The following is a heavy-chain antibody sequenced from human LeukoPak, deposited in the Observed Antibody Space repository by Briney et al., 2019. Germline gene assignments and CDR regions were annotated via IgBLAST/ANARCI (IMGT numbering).Heavy chain of an antibody. Sequence: SETLSLTCTVSGGSISSYYWSWLRQPPGKGLEWIGYIYYSGSTNYNPSLKSRVTISVDTSKNQFSLKLSSVTAADTAVYYCARDGSGYEVDAFDIRGQGTMVTVSS. CDR2: IYYSGST. J-gene: IGHJ3*02. V-gene: IGHV4-59*01. D-gene: IGHD5-12*01. CDR3: ARDGSGYEVDAFDI. CDR1: GGSISSYY.